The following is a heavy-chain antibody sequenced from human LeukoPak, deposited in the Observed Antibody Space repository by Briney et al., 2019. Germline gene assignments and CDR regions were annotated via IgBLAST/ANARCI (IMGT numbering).Heavy chain of an antibody. CDR2: IIPIFGTA. CDR3: ARVAAPGYYYYMDV. V-gene: IGHV1-69*06. CDR1: GYTFTSYG. J-gene: IGHJ6*03. D-gene: IGHD6-6*01. Sequence: ASVKVSCKASGYTFTSYGISWVRQAPGQGLEWMGGIIPIFGTANYAQKFQGRVTITADKSTSTAYMELSSLRSEDTAVYYCARVAAPGYYYYMDVWGKGTTVTVSS.